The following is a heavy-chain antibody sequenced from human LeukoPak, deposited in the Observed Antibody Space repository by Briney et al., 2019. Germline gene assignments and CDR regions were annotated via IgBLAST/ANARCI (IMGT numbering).Heavy chain of an antibody. CDR2: ISVYNGIT. CDR3: ARPCYYDSSGYCH. V-gene: IGHV1-18*01. J-gene: IGHJ4*02. D-gene: IGHD3-22*01. Sequence: ASVKVSCRASGYTFTSYNINWVRQAPGQGLEWMGWISVYNGITNYAQNLQGRVTLATDTSTNTAYMELRSLRSHDTAVYYCARPCYYDSSGYCHWGQGTLVTVSS. CDR1: GYTFTSYN.